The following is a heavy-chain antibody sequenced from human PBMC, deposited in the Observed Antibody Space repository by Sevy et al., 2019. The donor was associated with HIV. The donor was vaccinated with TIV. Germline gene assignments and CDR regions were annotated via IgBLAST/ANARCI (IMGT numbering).Heavy chain of an antibody. D-gene: IGHD6-19*01. J-gene: IGHJ6*03. CDR1: GFTFSSYA. CDR2: ISGSGGST. V-gene: IGHV3-23*01. CDR3: AKGSNRVAGPLIYYYYYYMDV. Sequence: GGSLRLSCAASGFTFSSYAMSWVRQAPGKGLEWVSAISGSGGSTYYADSVKGRFTISRDNSKNTLYLQMNSLRAEDMAVYYCAKGSNRVAGPLIYYYYYYMDVWGKGTTVTVSS.